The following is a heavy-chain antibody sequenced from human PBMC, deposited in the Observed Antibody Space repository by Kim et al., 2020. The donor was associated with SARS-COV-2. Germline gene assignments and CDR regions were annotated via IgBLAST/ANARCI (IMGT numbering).Heavy chain of an antibody. CDR3: AFHSDYVWGSYRHDAFDI. Sequence: GGSLRLSCAASGFTFSDHYMDWVRQAPGKGLEWVGRTSNKANSYTTEYAASVKGRFTISRDDSKNSLYLQMNSLKTEYAAVYYCAFHSDYVWGSYRHDAFDIWGQGTMVTVSS. J-gene: IGHJ3*02. CDR2: TSNKANSYTT. CDR1: GFTFSDHY. V-gene: IGHV3-72*01. D-gene: IGHD3-16*02.